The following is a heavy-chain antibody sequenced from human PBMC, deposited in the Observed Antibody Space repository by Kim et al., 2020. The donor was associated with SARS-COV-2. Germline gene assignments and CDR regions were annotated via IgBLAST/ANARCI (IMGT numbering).Heavy chain of an antibody. CDR1: GFTFSSYS. J-gene: IGHJ4*02. V-gene: IGHV3-21*01. CDR2: ISSSSSYI. CDR3: ARDMMPVGSSWCDY. Sequence: GGSLRLSCAASGFTFSSYSMNWVRQAPGKGLEWVSSISSSSSYIYYADSVKGRFTISRDNAKNSLYLQMNSLRAEDTAVYYCARDMMPVGSSWCDYWGQGTLVTVSS. D-gene: IGHD6-13*01.